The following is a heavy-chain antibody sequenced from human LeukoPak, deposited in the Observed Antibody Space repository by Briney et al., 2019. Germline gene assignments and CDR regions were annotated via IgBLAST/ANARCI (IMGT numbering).Heavy chain of an antibody. J-gene: IGHJ4*02. Sequence: PSETLSLTCAVYGGSFSGYYWSWIRQPPGKGLEWIGEINHSGSTNYNPSLRSRVTISVDTSKNQFSLKLNSVTVADTAVYYCARTSVAGTKNFDYWGQGILVTVSS. D-gene: IGHD6-19*01. CDR2: INHSGST. V-gene: IGHV4-34*01. CDR1: GGSFSGYY. CDR3: ARTSVAGTKNFDY.